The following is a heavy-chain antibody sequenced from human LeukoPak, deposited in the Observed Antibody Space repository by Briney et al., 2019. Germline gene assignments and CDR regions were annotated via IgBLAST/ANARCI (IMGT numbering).Heavy chain of an antibody. CDR3: AKGENYDILTGYYHYYMDV. V-gene: IGHV3-23*01. D-gene: IGHD3-9*01. Sequence: PGGSLRLSCAASGFTFSSYAMSWVRQAPGKGLEWVSSISGSGGSTFYADSVKGRFTISRDNSKNTLYLQMNSLRAEDTAVYYCAKGENYDILTGYYHYYMDVWGKGTTVTISS. CDR2: ISGSGGST. CDR1: GFTFSSYA. J-gene: IGHJ6*03.